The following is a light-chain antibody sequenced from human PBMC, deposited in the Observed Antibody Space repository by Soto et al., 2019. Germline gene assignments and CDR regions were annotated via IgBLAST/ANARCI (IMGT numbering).Light chain of an antibody. CDR3: SSYTSSSPLYV. CDR2: EVS. J-gene: IGLJ1*01. Sequence: QSALTQPASVSGSPGQSITISCTGTSSDVGGYNYVSWYQQHPGKAPKLMIYEVSNRPSGVSNRFSGSKSGNTASRTISGLQAEDEADYYCSSYTSSSPLYVFGTGTKLTVL. CDR1: SSDVGGYNY. V-gene: IGLV2-14*01.